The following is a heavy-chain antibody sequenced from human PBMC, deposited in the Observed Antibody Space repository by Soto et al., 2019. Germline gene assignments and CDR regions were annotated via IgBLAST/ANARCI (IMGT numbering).Heavy chain of an antibody. D-gene: IGHD6-19*01. V-gene: IGHV1-69*13. Sequence: GASVKVSCKASGGTFSSYAISWVRQAPGQGLEWMGGIIPIFGTANYAQKFQGRVTITADESTSTAYMELSSLRSEDTAVYYRASTHSSGWYRREYYFDYWGQGTLVTVSS. CDR1: GGTFSSYA. CDR2: IIPIFGTA. J-gene: IGHJ4*02. CDR3: ASTHSSGWYRREYYFDY.